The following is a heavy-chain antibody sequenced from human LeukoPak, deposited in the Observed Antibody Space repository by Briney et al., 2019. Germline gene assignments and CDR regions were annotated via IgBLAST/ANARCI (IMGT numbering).Heavy chain of an antibody. CDR3: ARLIGPYGSGNYGMDV. CDR2: IYYSGST. CDR1: GGSISSSSYY. V-gene: IGHV4-39*07. Sequence: SETLSLTCTVSGGSISSSSYYWGWIRQPPGKGLEWIGSIYYSGSTYYNPSLKSRVTISVDTSKNQFSLKLSSVTAADTAVYYCARLIGPYGSGNYGMDVWGQGTTVTVSS. D-gene: IGHD3-10*01. J-gene: IGHJ6*02.